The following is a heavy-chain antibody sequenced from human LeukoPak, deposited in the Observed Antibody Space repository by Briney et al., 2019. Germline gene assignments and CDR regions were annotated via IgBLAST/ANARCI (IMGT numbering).Heavy chain of an antibody. D-gene: IGHD6-19*01. CDR3: ARGQARLSWFDP. Sequence: SETLSLTCTVSGYSLSSGYYWGWIRQPPGKGLEWIGSIYHSGSTHSNPSLRSRVTISVDTSKNQFFLKLRSVTAADTAVYYCARGQARLSWFDPWGQGTLVTVSS. CDR2: IYHSGST. J-gene: IGHJ5*02. V-gene: IGHV4-38-2*02. CDR1: GYSLSSGYY.